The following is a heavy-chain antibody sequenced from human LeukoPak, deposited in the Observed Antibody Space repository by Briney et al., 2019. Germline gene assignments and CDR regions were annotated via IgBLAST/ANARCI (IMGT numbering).Heavy chain of an antibody. Sequence: ASVKVSCKASGYTSTSYDINWVRQATGQGLEWMGWMNPNSGNTDYAQKFQGRFTITINTSISTAYMELSSLRSEDTAVYYCAQGLYGRQWLTQFHAFDIWGQGTMVTVSS. D-gene: IGHD6-19*01. CDR3: AQGLYGRQWLTQFHAFDI. CDR1: GYTSTSYD. CDR2: MNPNSGNT. V-gene: IGHV1-8*03. J-gene: IGHJ3*02.